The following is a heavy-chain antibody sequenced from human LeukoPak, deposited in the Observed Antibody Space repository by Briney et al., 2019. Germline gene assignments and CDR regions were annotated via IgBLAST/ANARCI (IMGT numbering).Heavy chain of an antibody. CDR3: ASTIAVAAYGGDAFDI. J-gene: IGHJ3*02. D-gene: IGHD6-19*01. Sequence: ASVKVSCKASGYTFTSYGISWVRQAPGQGLEWMGWISAYDGNTNYAQKLQGRVTMTTDTSTSTAYMELRSLRSEDTAVYYCASTIAVAAYGGDAFDIWGQGTMVTVSS. CDR2: ISAYDGNT. V-gene: IGHV1-18*01. CDR1: GYTFTSYG.